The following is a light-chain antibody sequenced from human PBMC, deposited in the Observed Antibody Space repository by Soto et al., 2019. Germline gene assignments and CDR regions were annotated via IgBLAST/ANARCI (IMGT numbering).Light chain of an antibody. CDR1: QTINTW. CDR2: KAS. CDR3: QQYHNYWT. Sequence: DIQMTQSPSTLSASVGDRVTITCRTSQTINTWLAWYQQKPGEAPKLLIYKASSLESGVPSRFSGSGSGTEFTLTISSLQPDDFATYYCQQYHNYWTFGQGTKVEI. V-gene: IGKV1-5*03. J-gene: IGKJ1*01.